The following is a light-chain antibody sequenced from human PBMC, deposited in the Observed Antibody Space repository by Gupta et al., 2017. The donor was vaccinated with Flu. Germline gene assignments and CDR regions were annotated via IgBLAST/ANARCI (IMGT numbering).Light chain of an antibody. Sequence: SYELTQPPSVSVSPGQPATITCSGDELSDQFVYWYQKKPGQAPVLVIYKDTERPSGIPERFYGSSSGTTVTMTISEVRAEDEAYYYCQSADGTGSFWVFGGGTKLNVL. V-gene: IGLV3-25*03. J-gene: IGLJ3*02. CDR1: ELSDQF. CDR3: QSADGTGSFWV. CDR2: KDT.